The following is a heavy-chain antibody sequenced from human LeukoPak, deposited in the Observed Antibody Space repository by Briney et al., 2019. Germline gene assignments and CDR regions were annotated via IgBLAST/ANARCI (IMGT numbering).Heavy chain of an antibody. CDR1: GGSITPYY. D-gene: IGHD6-25*01. CDR2: MDYSGVT. CDR3: ARGYAAAGLFDH. J-gene: IGHJ4*01. V-gene: IGHV4-59*01. Sequence: SETLSLTCAVSGGSITPYYWSWIRQPPGKGLEWIGYMDYSGVTNYSPSLKSRVTMSVDTSKNHFSLNLSSVTAADSAVYYCARGYAAAGLFDHWGHGTLVIISS.